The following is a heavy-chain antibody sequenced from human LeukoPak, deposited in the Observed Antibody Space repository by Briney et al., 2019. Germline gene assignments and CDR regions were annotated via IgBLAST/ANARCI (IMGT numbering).Heavy chain of an antibody. CDR3: ARAGGTSWADY. CDR2: VKQDGTEK. D-gene: IGHD6-13*01. CDR1: GFTFRDYW. J-gene: IGHJ4*02. V-gene: IGHV3-7*01. Sequence: GGSLRLSCEASGFTFRDYWMTWVRQAPGKELDGVANVKQDGTEKFYVDSVKGRFTISRDNGKNSLYLQMNSLRVEDTAIYYCARAGGTSWADYWGQGTLVTVSS.